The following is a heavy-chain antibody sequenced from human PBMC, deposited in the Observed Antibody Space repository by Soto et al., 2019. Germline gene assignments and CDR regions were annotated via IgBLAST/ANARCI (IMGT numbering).Heavy chain of an antibody. CDR3: ARGPREEVTATIYYYYGMDV. CDR1: GGSFSGYY. D-gene: IGHD2-21*02. Sequence: LSLTCAVYGGSFSGYYWSWIRQPPGKGLEWIGEINHSGSTNYNPSLKSRVTISVDTSKNQFSLKLSSVTAADTAVYYCARGPREEVTATIYYYYGMDVWGQGTTVTVSS. J-gene: IGHJ6*02. V-gene: IGHV4-34*01. CDR2: INHSGST.